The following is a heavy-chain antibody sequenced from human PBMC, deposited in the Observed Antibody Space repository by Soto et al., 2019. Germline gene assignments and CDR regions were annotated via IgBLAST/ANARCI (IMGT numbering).Heavy chain of an antibody. D-gene: IGHD1-1*01. CDR1: GYTFTGYY. Sequence: ASVKVSCKASGYTFTGYYMHWVRQAPGQGLEWMGWINPNSGGTNYAQKFQGWVTITRDTSISTAYMELSRLRSDDTAVYYCARDRSGTWDYFDYWGQGTLVTVSS. CDR3: ARDRSGTWDYFDY. J-gene: IGHJ4*02. V-gene: IGHV1-2*04. CDR2: INPNSGGT.